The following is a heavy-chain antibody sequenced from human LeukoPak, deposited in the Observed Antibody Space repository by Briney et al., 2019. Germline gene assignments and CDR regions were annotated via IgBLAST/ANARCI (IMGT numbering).Heavy chain of an antibody. CDR3: ARGGKQWLVDYFDY. V-gene: IGHV4-59*01. J-gene: IGHJ4*02. CDR1: GGSISSYY. CDR2: IYYSGST. Sequence: SETLSLTCTVSGGSISSYYWSWIRQPPGKGLEWIGYIYYSGSTNYNPSLKSRVTISVDTSKNQFSLKLSSVTAADTAVYYCARGGKQWLVDYFDYWGQGTLVTVSS. D-gene: IGHD6-19*01.